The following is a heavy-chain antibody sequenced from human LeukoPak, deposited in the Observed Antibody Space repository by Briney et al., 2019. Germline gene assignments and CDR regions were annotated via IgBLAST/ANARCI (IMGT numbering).Heavy chain of an antibody. CDR2: INPNSGGT. V-gene: IGHV1-2*02. J-gene: IGHJ1*01. Sequence: GASVKVSFKASGYTFTGYYMHWVRRAPGQGLEWMGWINPNSGGTNYAQKFQGRVTMTRDTPISTAYMELSRLRSDDTAVYYCARDRVECGGSCYQEYFQHWGQGTLVTVSS. CDR3: ARDRVECGGSCYQEYFQH. D-gene: IGHD2-15*01. CDR1: GYTFTGYY.